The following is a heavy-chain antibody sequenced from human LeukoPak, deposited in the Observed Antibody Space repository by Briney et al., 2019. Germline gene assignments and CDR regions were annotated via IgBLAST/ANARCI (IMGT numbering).Heavy chain of an antibody. Sequence: PSEILSLTCTVSGGSISSYYWSWIRQPPGKGLEWIGYIYYSGSTNYNPSLKSRVTISVDTSKNQFSLKLSSVTAADTAVYYCASPHYYGSGSYDAFDIWGQGTMVTVSS. D-gene: IGHD3-10*01. V-gene: IGHV4-59*01. CDR1: GGSISSYY. J-gene: IGHJ3*02. CDR3: ASPHYYGSGSYDAFDI. CDR2: IYYSGST.